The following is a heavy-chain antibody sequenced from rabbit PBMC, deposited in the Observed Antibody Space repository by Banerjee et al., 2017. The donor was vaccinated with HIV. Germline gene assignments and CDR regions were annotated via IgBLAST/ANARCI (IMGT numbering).Heavy chain of an antibody. CDR2: ISGDGGTT. Sequence: QEQLVESGGGLVQPEGSLTLTCTASGFSFSNKYVMCWVRQGPGKGLEWLGCISGDGGTTYYANWAKGRFTISKTSSTTVTLQMTSLTAADTATYFCARDNGTAGYPLYAYNLWGPGTLVTVS. D-gene: IGHD6-1*01. CDR3: ARDNGTAGYPLYAYNL. V-gene: IGHV1S45*01. J-gene: IGHJ4*01. CDR1: GFSFSNKYV.